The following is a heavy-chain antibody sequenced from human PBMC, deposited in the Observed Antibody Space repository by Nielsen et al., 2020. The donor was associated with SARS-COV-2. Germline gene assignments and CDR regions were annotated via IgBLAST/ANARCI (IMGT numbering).Heavy chain of an antibody. V-gene: IGHV1-8*01. J-gene: IGHJ4*02. CDR1: GYTFTSYD. CDR2: MNPNSGNT. Sequence: ASVKVSCKASGYTFTSYDINWVRQATGQGLEWMGWMNPNSGNTGYAQKLQGRVTMTTDTSTSTAYMELRSLRSDDTAVYYCARTSRDITIFGVAIRLGYWGQGTLVTVSS. CDR3: ARTSRDITIFGVAIRLGY. D-gene: IGHD3-3*01.